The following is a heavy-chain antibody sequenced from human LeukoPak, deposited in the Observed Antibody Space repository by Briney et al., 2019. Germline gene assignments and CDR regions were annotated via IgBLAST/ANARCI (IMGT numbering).Heavy chain of an antibody. CDR1: GFTFSSYW. V-gene: IGHV3-7*04. D-gene: IGHD2-21*01. CDR2: IKQDGSEK. Sequence: PGGSLRLSCAASGFTFSSYWMSWVRQAPGKGLEWVANIKQDGSEKYYVDSVKGRFTISRDNAKNSLYLQMNSLRAEDTAVYYCARAHVFHYYYYMDVWGKGTTVTVSS. J-gene: IGHJ6*03. CDR3: ARAHVFHYYYYMDV.